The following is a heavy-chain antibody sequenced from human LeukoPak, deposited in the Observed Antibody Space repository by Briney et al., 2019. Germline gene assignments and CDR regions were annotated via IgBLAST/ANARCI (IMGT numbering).Heavy chain of an antibody. Sequence: PPGGSLRLSCAASGFTFSSYAMHWVRQAPGKGLEWVAVISYDGSNKYYADSVKGRFTISRDNSKNTLYLQMNSLRAEDTAVYYCVREANFDYWGQGTLVTVSS. J-gene: IGHJ4*02. V-gene: IGHV3-30-3*01. CDR1: GFTFSSYA. CDR2: ISYDGSNK. CDR3: VREANFDY.